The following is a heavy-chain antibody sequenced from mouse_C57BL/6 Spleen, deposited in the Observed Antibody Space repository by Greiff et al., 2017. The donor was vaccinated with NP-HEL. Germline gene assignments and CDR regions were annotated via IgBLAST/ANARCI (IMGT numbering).Heavy chain of an antibody. CDR1: GYTFTSYW. CDR3: TVVARYFDY. D-gene: IGHD1-1*01. V-gene: IGHV1-50*01. Sequence: VQLQQPGAELVKPGASVKLSCKASGYTFTSYWMQWEKQRPGQGLEWIGEIDPSDGYTNYNQKFKGKATLTVDTSSSTAYMQLSSLTSEDSAVYYCTVVARYFDYWGQGTTLTVSS. CDR2: IDPSDGYT. J-gene: IGHJ2*01.